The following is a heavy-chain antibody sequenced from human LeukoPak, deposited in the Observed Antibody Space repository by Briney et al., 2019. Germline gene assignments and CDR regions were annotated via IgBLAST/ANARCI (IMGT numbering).Heavy chain of an antibody. D-gene: IGHD5-24*01. CDR1: GYTFTGYY. Sequence: GASVKVSCKASGYTFTGYYMHWVRQAPGQGLEWMGRIIPILGIANYAQKFQGRVTITADKSTSTAYMELSSLRSEDTAVYYCARGDGYNYDYWGQGTLVTVSS. J-gene: IGHJ4*02. CDR3: ARGDGYNYDY. CDR2: IIPILGIA. V-gene: IGHV1-69*04.